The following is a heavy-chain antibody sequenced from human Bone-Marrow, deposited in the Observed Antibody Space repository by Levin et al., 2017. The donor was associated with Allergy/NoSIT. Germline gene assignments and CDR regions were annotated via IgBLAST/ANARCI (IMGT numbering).Heavy chain of an antibody. D-gene: IGHD3-3*01. CDR1: GFTFSTFA. CDR3: AKMSVSSGVWADYFDY. V-gene: IGHV3-23*01. J-gene: IGHJ4*02. CDR2: VSASGINS. Sequence: PGESLKISCGASGFTFSTFAMSWVRQAPEKGLEWVAAVSASGINSYYADSVTGRFTIYRDSSRNTVYLQMNNLRVEDTALYYCAKMSVSSGVWADYFDYWGQGALVTVSS.